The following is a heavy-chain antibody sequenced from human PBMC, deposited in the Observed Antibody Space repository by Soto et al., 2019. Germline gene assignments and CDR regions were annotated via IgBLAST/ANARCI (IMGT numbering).Heavy chain of an antibody. D-gene: IGHD2-15*01. J-gene: IGHJ4*02. CDR3: ARGRVGFDY. CDR1: GGSFSGYY. V-gene: IGHV4-34*01. CDR2: INHSGST. Sequence: KPSETLSLTCAVCGGSFSGYYWSWIRQPPGKGLEWIGEINHSGSTNYNPSLKSRVTISVDTSKNQFSLKLSSVTAADTAVYYCARGRVGFDYWGQGTLVTVSS.